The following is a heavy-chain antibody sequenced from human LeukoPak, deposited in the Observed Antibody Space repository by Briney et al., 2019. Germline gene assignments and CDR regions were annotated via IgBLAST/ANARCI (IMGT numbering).Heavy chain of an antibody. CDR3: ARAYGDNGGYFQQ. D-gene: IGHD4-17*01. Sequence: GGSLRLSCAASGFTFSSYSMNWVRQAPGKGLEWVSSISSSSSYIYYADSVKGRFTISRDNAKNSLYLQMSSLRAEDTAVYYCARAYGDNGGYFQQWGQGTLVTVSS. CDR2: ISSSSSYI. CDR1: GFTFSSYS. V-gene: IGHV3-21*01. J-gene: IGHJ1*01.